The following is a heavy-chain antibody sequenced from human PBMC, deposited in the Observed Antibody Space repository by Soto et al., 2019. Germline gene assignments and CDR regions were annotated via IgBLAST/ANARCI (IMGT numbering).Heavy chain of an antibody. CDR2: IYYSGST. CDR3: ARFDSSGGRGLDY. Sequence: QVQLQESGPGLVKPSQTLSLTCTVSGGSISSGDYYWSWIRQPPGTGLEWIGYIYYSGSTYYNPSLKSRVTISVDTSKNQFSLKLSSVTAADTAVFYCARFDSSGGRGLDYWGQGTLVTVSS. V-gene: IGHV4-30-4*01. J-gene: IGHJ4*02. CDR1: GGSISSGDYY. D-gene: IGHD2-15*01.